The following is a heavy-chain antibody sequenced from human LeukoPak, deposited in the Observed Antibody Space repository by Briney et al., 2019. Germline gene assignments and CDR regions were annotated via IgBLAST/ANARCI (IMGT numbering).Heavy chain of an antibody. CDR1: GYTFTDYY. Sequence: GASVKVSCKGSGYTFTDYYIHWVRQAPGQGLEWMAWMNPNRGDTNFAQEFQGRVTMTRDTSISTAYIELSRLRFDDTAVYYCATNKEGKSLDYWGQGTLVTVPS. CDR3: ATNKEGKSLDY. CDR2: MNPNRGDT. J-gene: IGHJ4*02. V-gene: IGHV1-2*02.